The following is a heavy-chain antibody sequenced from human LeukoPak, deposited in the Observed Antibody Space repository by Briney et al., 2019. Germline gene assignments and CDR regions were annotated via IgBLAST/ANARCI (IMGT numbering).Heavy chain of an antibody. Sequence: ASVKVSCKASGYTLTELSMHWVRQAPGKGLEWMGGFDPEDGETIYAQKFQGRVTMTEDTSTDTAYMELSSLRSEDTAVYYCATGTVFYYYYGMDVWGQGTTVTVSS. D-gene: IGHD1-1*01. CDR3: ATGTVFYYYYGMDV. CDR2: FDPEDGET. J-gene: IGHJ6*02. CDR1: GYTLTELS. V-gene: IGHV1-24*01.